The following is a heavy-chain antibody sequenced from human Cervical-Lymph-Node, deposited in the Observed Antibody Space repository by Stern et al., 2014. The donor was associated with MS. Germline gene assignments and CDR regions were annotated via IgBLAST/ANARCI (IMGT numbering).Heavy chain of an antibody. CDR2: IKANPGNA. CDR3: ARSLPGGYRINWFDP. D-gene: IGHD3-22*01. CDR1: GYTFTLYA. J-gene: IGHJ5*02. V-gene: IGHV7-4-1*01. Sequence: DQLVESGSEFKSPGASVKVSCKASGYTFTLYAMNWVRQAPGQGLEWIGRIKANPGNATYAQGFSGRFVFSLDTSVSTAYLHIHSLKAEDTAVYFCARSLPGGYRINWFDPWGQGTLVTVSS.